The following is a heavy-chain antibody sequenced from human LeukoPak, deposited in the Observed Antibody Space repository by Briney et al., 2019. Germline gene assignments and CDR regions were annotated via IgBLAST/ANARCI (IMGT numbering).Heavy chain of an antibody. D-gene: IGHD3-22*01. Sequence: GGSLRLSCAASGFTFSSYAMSWVRQAPGKGLEWVSAISCSGGSTYYADSVKGRFTISRDNSKNTLYLQMNSLRSEDTAVYYCAKLSGFRVGYYDSSGNRPDYWGQGTLVTVSS. CDR3: AKLSGFRVGYYDSSGNRPDY. CDR1: GFTFSSYA. CDR2: ISCSGGST. J-gene: IGHJ4*02. V-gene: IGHV3-23*01.